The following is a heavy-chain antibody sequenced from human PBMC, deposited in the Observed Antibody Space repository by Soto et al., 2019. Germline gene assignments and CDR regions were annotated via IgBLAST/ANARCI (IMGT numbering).Heavy chain of an antibody. CDR1: GFTFGDYA. V-gene: IGHV3-49*04. Sequence: GGSLRLSCTASGFTFGDYAMSWVRQAPGKGLEWVGFIRSKAYGGTTEYAAPVKGRFTISRDDSKSIAYLQMNSLKTEDTAVYYCTRVSGVYYDILTGYSHFDYWGQGTLVTVSS. CDR3: TRVSGVYYDILTGYSHFDY. D-gene: IGHD3-9*01. CDR2: IRSKAYGGTT. J-gene: IGHJ4*02.